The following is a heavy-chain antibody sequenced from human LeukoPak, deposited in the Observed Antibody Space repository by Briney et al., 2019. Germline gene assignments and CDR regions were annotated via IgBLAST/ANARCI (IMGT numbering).Heavy chain of an antibody. J-gene: IGHJ4*02. V-gene: IGHV3-23*01. Sequence: HPGGSLRLSCAASGFTFSWYAMSWVRQAPGKGLEWVSAISGSGGSTYYADSVKGRFTISRDNSKNTLYLQMNSLRAEDTAVYYCAKGDCSGDTCSSDDYWGQGTLVTVSS. D-gene: IGHD2-15*01. CDR1: GFTFSWYA. CDR3: AKGDCSGDTCSSDDY. CDR2: ISGSGGST.